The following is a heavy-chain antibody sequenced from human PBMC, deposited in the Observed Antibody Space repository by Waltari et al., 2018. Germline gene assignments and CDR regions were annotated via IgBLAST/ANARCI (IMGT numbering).Heavy chain of an antibody. CDR1: GDSMSSSDW. J-gene: IGHJ4*02. CDR3: ARDRGRGSYLDS. D-gene: IGHD2-15*01. CDR2: VHLSGRP. V-gene: IGHV4-4*02. Sequence: QLQLQQSGPGLVKPSESLSLTCAVSGDSMSSSDWYSWVRQSPGKGLEWIGQVHLSGRPKYTPALAKRVPVSIDTSSDQFSLKEPCQTAADTAMYYCARDRGRGSYLDSWGRGTLVTVSP.